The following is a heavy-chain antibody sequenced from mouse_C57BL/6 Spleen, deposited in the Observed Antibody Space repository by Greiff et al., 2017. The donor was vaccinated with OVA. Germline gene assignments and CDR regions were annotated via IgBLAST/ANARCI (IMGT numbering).Heavy chain of an antibody. CDR2: IYPGSGNT. D-gene: IGHD4-1*01. CDR3: ARSWDYYAMDY. Sequence: QVQLQQSGAELVRPGASVKLSCKASGYTFTDYYINWVKQRPGQGLEWIARIYPGSGNTYYNEKFKGKATLTAEKSSSTAYMQLSSLTSEDSAVYFCARSWDYYAMDYWGQGTSVTVSS. CDR1: GYTFTDYY. V-gene: IGHV1-76*01. J-gene: IGHJ4*01.